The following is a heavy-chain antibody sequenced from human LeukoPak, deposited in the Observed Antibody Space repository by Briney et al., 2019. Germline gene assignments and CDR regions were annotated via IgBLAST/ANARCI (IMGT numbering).Heavy chain of an antibody. CDR2: INPNSGGT. V-gene: IGHV1-2*02. D-gene: IGHD4-17*01. Sequence: GASVKVSCKASGYTFSSYYVHWVRQAPGQGLEWMGWINPNSGGTNYAQKFQGRVTMTRDTSISTAYMELSRLRSDDTAVYYCATSSEFGDNAELEVWGQGTLVTVSS. J-gene: IGHJ1*01. CDR1: GYTFSSYY. CDR3: ATSSEFGDNAELEV.